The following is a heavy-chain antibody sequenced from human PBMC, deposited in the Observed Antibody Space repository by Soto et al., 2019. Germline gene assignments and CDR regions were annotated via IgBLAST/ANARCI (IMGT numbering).Heavy chain of an antibody. CDR1: GFSLSTSGVG. J-gene: IGHJ6*02. D-gene: IGHD3-9*01. Sequence: SGPTLVNPTQTLTLTCTFSGFSLSTSGVGVGWIRQPPGKALEWLALIYWNDDKRYSPSLKSRLTITKDTSKNQVVLTMTNMDPVDTATYYCAVSSRVGELFDYDILTGYSVSYYDMDVWGQGTTVTVSS. CDR2: IYWNDDK. V-gene: IGHV2-5*01. CDR3: AVSSRVGELFDYDILTGYSVSYYDMDV.